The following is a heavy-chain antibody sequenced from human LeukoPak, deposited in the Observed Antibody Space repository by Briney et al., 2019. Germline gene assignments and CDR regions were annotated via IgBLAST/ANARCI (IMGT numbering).Heavy chain of an antibody. CDR2: IYYSGST. J-gene: IGHJ3*02. Sequence: SETLSLTCTVSGGSISSGSYYWGWIRQPPGKGLEWIGSIYYSGSTYYNPSLKSRVTISVDMSKNQFSLKLSSVTAADTAVYYCATPGCCSSTSCYEDAFDIWGQGTMVTVSS. V-gene: IGHV4-39*07. CDR3: ATPGCCSSTSCYEDAFDI. D-gene: IGHD2-2*01. CDR1: GGSISSGSYY.